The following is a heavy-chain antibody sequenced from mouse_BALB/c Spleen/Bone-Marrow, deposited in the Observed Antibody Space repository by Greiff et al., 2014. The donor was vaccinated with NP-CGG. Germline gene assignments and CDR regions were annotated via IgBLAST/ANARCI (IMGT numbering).Heavy chain of an antibody. Sequence: VHVKQSGPELVKPGASVKVSCKASGYAFTSYNMYWVKQSHGKSLEWIGYIDPYSGGTSYNQKFKGKATLTVDKSSSTAYMHLNSLTSEDSAVYYCARNLGYGYFDYWGQGTTLTVSS. V-gene: IGHV1S135*01. CDR3: ARNLGYGYFDY. CDR1: GYAFTSYN. D-gene: IGHD3-1*01. CDR2: IDPYSGGT. J-gene: IGHJ2*01.